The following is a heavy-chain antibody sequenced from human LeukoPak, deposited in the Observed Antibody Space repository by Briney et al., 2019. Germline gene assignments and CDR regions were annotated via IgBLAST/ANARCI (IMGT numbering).Heavy chain of an antibody. CDR1: GYSFSTYW. D-gene: IGHD1-14*01. CDR3: ARSALGPASDYYYMDV. J-gene: IGHJ6*03. V-gene: IGHV5-51*01. CDR2: IFPADSDT. Sequence: PGESLRISCKGSGYSFSTYWIAWVRQMPGKGLEWMGIIFPADSDTRYSPSFQGQVTISADKSISTAYLQWSSLKASDTAMYYCARSALGPASDYYYMDVWGKGTTVTVSS.